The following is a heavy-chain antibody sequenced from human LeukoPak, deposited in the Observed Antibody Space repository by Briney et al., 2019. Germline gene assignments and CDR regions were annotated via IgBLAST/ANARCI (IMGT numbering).Heavy chain of an antibody. V-gene: IGHV4-31*11. Sequence: SETLSLTCAVYGGSFSGYYWSWIRQHPGKGLEWIGYIYYSGSTYYNPSLKSRVTISVDTSKNQFSLKLSSVTAADTAVYYCARAEVIAMSRRAFDIWGQGTMVTVSS. J-gene: IGHJ3*02. D-gene: IGHD2-21*01. CDR1: GGSFSGYY. CDR2: IYYSGST. CDR3: ARAEVIAMSRRAFDI.